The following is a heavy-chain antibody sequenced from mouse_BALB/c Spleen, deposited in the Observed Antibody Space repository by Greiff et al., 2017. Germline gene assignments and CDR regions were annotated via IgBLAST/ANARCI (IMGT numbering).Heavy chain of an antibody. CDR1: GFTFSSFG. CDR2: ISSGSSTI. J-gene: IGHJ4*01. V-gene: IGHV5-17*02. CDR3: ARYRRGYAMDY. Sequence: EVQGVESGGGLVQPGGSRKLSCAASGFTFSSFGMHWVRQAPEKGLEWVAYISSGSSTIYYADTVKGRFTISRDNPKNTLFLQMTSLRSEDTAMYYCARYRRGYAMDYWGQGTSVTVSS.